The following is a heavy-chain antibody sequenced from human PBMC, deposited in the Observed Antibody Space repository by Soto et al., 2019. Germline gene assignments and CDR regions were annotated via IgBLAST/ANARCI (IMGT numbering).Heavy chain of an antibody. CDR3: ARGDYGSGSWHYYYGMDV. CDR2: IYYSGST. J-gene: IGHJ6*02. CDR1: GGSIISGSCY. Sequence: SATLSLAGTVAGGSIISGSCYWGCKRQPAGKGLEWIGSIYYSGSTYYNPSLKSRVTISVDTSKNQFSLKLSSVTAADTAVYYCARGDYGSGSWHYYYGMDVWGQGTTVT. D-gene: IGHD3-10*01. V-gene: IGHV4-39*01.